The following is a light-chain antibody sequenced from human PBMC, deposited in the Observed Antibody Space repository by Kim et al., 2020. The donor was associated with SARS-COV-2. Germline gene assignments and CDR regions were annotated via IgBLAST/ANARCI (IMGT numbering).Light chain of an antibody. CDR3: LQDDNHPYT. CDR2: TAS. J-gene: IGKJ2*01. V-gene: IGKV1-6*01. Sequence: AIQMTQSPSSLSASVGDTVTITCRASQSIRNELGWYQQKPGKAPKLLIYTASSLQSGIPSRFSGSGSGTDFTLTISSLQPEDFATYYCLQDDNHPYTFGQGTKLEI. CDR1: QSIRNE.